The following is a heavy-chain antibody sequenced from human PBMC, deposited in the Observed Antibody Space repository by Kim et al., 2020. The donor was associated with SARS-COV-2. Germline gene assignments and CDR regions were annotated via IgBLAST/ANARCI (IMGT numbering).Heavy chain of an antibody. CDR3: ARDPEYYYGSGTGGGGDY. D-gene: IGHD3-10*01. CDR1: GGTFSSYA. J-gene: IGHJ4*02. Sequence: SVKVSCKASGGTFSSYAISWVRQAPGQGLEWMGRIIPILGIANYAQKFQGRVTITADKSTSTAYMELSSLRSEDTAVYYCARDPEYYYGSGTGGGGDYWGQGTLVTVSS. V-gene: IGHV1-69*04. CDR2: IIPILGIA.